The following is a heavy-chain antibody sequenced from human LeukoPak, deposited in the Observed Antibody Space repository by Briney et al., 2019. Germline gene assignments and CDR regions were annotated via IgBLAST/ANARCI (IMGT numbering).Heavy chain of an antibody. CDR3: AKSGREYSSSWYNFDY. V-gene: IGHV3-23*01. J-gene: IGHJ4*02. Sequence: SGGSLRLSCAASGFTFSTYAMSWVRRTPGQGLEWVSAISGSGGITFYADSVKGRFTISRDSSKNTVYLQMNSLRAEDTAVYYCAKSGREYSSSWYNFDYWGQGTLVTVSS. CDR1: GFTFSTYA. D-gene: IGHD6-13*01. CDR2: ISGSGGIT.